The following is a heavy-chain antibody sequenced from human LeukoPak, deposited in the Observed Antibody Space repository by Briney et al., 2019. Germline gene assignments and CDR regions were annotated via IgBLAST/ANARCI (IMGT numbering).Heavy chain of an antibody. Sequence: GGSLRLSCAASGFTVSSNYMSWVRQAPGKGLEWVSVIYSGGGTYYADSVKGRFTISRDNSKNTLYLQMNSLRAEDTAVYYCARDSAAYMYGFVGFWGQGTLVTVSS. D-gene: IGHD3-10*01. V-gene: IGHV3-53*01. J-gene: IGHJ4*02. CDR2: IYSGGGT. CDR1: GFTVSSNY. CDR3: ARDSAAYMYGFVGF.